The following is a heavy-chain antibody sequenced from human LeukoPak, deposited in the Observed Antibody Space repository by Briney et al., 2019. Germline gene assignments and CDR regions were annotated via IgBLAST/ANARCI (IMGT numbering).Heavy chain of an antibody. CDR1: GYSISSGYY. Sequence: SETLSLTCTVSGYSISSGYYWGWIRQPPGKGLEWIGSIYHSGSTYYNPSLKSRVTISVDTSKNLFSLKLSSVTAADTAVYYCARTSGSYPFDYWGQGTLVTVSS. CDR2: IYHSGST. V-gene: IGHV4-38-2*02. D-gene: IGHD1-26*01. J-gene: IGHJ4*02. CDR3: ARTSGSYPFDY.